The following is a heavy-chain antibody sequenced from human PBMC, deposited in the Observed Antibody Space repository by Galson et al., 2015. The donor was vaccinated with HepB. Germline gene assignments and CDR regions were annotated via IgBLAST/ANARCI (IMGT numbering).Heavy chain of an antibody. CDR3: ASCIVAAGYYYGMDV. D-gene: IGHD6-13*01. CDR2: ISSSGSTI. Sequence: SLRLSCAASGFTFSSYEMNWVRQAPGKGLEWVSYISSSGSTIYYADSVKGRFTISRDNAKNSLYLQMNSLRAEDTAVYYCASCIVAAGYYYGMDVWGQGTTVTVSS. CDR1: GFTFSSYE. V-gene: IGHV3-48*03. J-gene: IGHJ6*02.